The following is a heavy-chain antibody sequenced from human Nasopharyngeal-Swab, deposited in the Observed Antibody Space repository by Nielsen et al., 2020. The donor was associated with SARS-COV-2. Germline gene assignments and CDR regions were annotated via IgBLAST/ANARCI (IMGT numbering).Heavy chain of an antibody. J-gene: IGHJ5*02. CDR1: GFIFDEFA. CDR3: AREANDYSNYRRGTEWFDP. Sequence: GGSLRLSCAASGFIFDEFAMHWVRQGPGKGLEWVSRISWNSATIDYVDSVKGRFTISSDNAKNSVYLQINSLRAEDTAVYYCAREANDYSNYRRGTEWFDPWGQGTLVTVSS. V-gene: IGHV3-9*01. D-gene: IGHD4-11*01. CDR2: ISWNSATI.